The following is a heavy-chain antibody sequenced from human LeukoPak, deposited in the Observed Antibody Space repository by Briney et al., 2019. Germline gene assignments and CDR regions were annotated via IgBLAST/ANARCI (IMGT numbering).Heavy chain of an antibody. CDR2: IIPIFGTA. Sequence: SVKVSCKASGGTFSSYAVSWVRQAPGQGLEWMGGIIPIFGTANYAQKFQGRVTITADKSTSTAYMELSSLRSEDTAVYYCARGLEHGNYYYYMDVWGKGTTVTVSS. J-gene: IGHJ6*03. CDR3: ARGLEHGNYYYYMDV. V-gene: IGHV1-69*06. CDR1: GGTFSSYA. D-gene: IGHD1/OR15-1a*01.